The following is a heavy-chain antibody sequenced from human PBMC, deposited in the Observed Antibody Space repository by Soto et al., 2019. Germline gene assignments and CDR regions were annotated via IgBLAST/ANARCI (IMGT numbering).Heavy chain of an antibody. Sequence: QITLKESGPTLVKPTQTLTLTCTFSGFSLSTSGVGVGWIRQPPGKALEWLAFLYWDDDKRYSPSLKSRLTHTKDPAQNQVLLTMTTMDPVDTATYYCARTSVNWGSRGLVDYWGQGTLVTVAS. V-gene: IGHV2-5*02. CDR3: ARTSVNWGSRGLVDY. D-gene: IGHD7-27*01. CDR1: GFSLSTSGVG. CDR2: LYWDDDK. J-gene: IGHJ4*02.